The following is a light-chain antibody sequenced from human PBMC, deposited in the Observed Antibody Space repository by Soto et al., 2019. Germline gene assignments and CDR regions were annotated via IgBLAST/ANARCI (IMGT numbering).Light chain of an antibody. J-gene: IGLJ3*02. CDR1: SSDVGGYNY. V-gene: IGLV2-8*01. CDR3: SSYAGSNTCV. CDR2: EVS. Sequence: QSALTQPPSASGAPGQSVTISCTGTSSDVGGYNYVSWYQQHPGKASKLMIYEVSKRPSGVPDRFSGSKSGNTASLTVSGLQAEDEADYYCSSYAGSNTCVFGGGTKLTVL.